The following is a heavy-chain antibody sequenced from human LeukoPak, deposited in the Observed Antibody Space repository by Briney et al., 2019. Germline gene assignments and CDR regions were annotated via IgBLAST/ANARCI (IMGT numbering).Heavy chain of an antibody. V-gene: IGHV3-74*01. D-gene: IGHD6-13*01. CDR1: GFTFSSYW. CDR2: INTDGRIT. Sequence: GGSLRLSCAASGFTFSSYWMHWVRQAPGKGLVWVSRINTDGRITNYADSVKGRFTISRESAKNSLYLQMNSLRAGDTAVYYCARATAGFDYWGQGTLVTVSS. J-gene: IGHJ4*02. CDR3: ARATAGFDY.